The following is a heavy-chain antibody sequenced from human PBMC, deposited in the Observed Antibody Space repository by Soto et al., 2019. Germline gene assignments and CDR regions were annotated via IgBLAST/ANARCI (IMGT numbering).Heavy chain of an antibody. CDR2: ISYDGSNK. CDR1: GFTFSSYG. V-gene: IGHV3-30*18. Sequence: GGSLRLSCAASGFTFSSYGMHWVRQAPGKGLEWVAVISYDGSNKYYADSVKGRFTISRDNSKNTLYLQMNSLRAEDTAVYYCAKVYYDSSGYYLNPFDYWGQGTLVTVSS. J-gene: IGHJ4*02. D-gene: IGHD3-22*01. CDR3: AKVYYDSSGYYLNPFDY.